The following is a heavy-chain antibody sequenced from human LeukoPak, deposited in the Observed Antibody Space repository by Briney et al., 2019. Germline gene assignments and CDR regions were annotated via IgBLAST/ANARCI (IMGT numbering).Heavy chain of an antibody. V-gene: IGHV4-39*01. CDR3: ARRNNYYDSSGYYDY. Sequence: SETLSLTCTVSGGSISSSSFYWGWIRQPPGKGLGWIGNIYYSGSTYYNPSLKSRVTISENMSKNQFSLRLSSVTAADTAVYYCARRNNYYDSSGYYDYWGQGTLVTVSS. CDR1: GGSISSSSFY. J-gene: IGHJ4*02. CDR2: IYYSGST. D-gene: IGHD3-22*01.